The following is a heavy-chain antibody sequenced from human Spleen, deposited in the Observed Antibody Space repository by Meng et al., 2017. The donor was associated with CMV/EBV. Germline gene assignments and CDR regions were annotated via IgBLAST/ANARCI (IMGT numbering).Heavy chain of an antibody. CDR3: ARVKRYCTGGSCSSTGYYGMDV. D-gene: IGHD2-15*01. CDR1: GGTFSSYA. Sequence: SVKVSCKASGGTFSSYAISWVRQAPGQGLEWMGGIIPIFGTANYAQKFQGRVTITTDESTSTAYMELSRLRSDDMAVYYCARVKRYCTGGSCSSTGYYGMDVWGQGTTVTVSS. CDR2: IIPIFGTA. V-gene: IGHV1-69*05. J-gene: IGHJ6*02.